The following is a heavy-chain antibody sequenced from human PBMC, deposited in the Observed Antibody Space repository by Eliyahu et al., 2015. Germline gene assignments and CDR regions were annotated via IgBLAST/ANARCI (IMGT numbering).Heavy chain of an antibody. Sequence: EVQLVQSGAEVRKPGESLXXSCQGSGYTFXNFWIGWVRQXPGKGLXWMGIIYPRDSDTRYSPSFRGQVTISADTSVNTAYVEWNRVEASDTANYYCARSYCGSGACAYFDIWGQGTPVTVSS. CDR3: ARSYCGSGACAYFDI. CDR2: IYPRDSDT. D-gene: IGHD2-21*01. V-gene: IGHV5-51*01. CDR1: GYTFXNFW. J-gene: IGHJ1*01.